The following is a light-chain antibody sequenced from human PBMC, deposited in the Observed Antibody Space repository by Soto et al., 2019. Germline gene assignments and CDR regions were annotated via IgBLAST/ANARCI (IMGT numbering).Light chain of an antibody. J-gene: IGKJ4*01. V-gene: IGKV3D-11*01. CDR1: QGVSNN. CDR2: DAS. CDR3: QQCSKWPLT. Sequence: EIVRTQSPGTLSVSPGERATLSCRASQGVSNNLAWYQQKPGQAPRLLIYDASNRATGIPVRFSGSGSGTDFTLTISSLEPEDSAVYYCQQCSKWPLTFGGGTKVEIK.